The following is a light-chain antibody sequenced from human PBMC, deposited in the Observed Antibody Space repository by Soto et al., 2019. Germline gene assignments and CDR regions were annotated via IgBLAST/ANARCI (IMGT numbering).Light chain of an antibody. CDR2: GAS. CDR3: QQYGSSPGT. V-gene: IGKV3-20*01. CDR1: QSVSSSY. J-gene: IGKJ1*01. Sequence: EMVLTQSPGTLSLSPGERATLSCRASQSVSSSYLAWYQQKPGQAPRLLIYGASSRATGIPDRFSGSGSGTEFTLTISSLEPEDFAIYYCQQYGSSPGTFGEGTEVEIK.